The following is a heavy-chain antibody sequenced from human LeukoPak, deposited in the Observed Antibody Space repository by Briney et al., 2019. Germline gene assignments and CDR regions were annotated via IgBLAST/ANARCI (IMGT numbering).Heavy chain of an antibody. D-gene: IGHD1-26*01. Sequence: GGSLRLSCAASGFTFSSYEMNWVRQAPGKGLEWVSYISSSGSTIYYADSMKGRFTISRDNAKNSLYLQMNSLRAEDTAVYYCARESIVGGDPDYWGQGTLVTVSS. V-gene: IGHV3-48*03. CDR1: GFTFSSYE. J-gene: IGHJ4*02. CDR2: ISSSGSTI. CDR3: ARESIVGGDPDY.